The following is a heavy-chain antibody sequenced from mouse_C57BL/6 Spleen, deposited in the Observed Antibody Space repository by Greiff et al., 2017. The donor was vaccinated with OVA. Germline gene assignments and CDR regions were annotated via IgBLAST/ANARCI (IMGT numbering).Heavy chain of an antibody. J-gene: IGHJ3*01. Sequence: EVNLVESGGGLVKPGGSLKLSCAASGFTFSSYAVSWVRQTPGKRLEWVATISNGGSSTYYPDNVKGRFTISRDNAKNNLYLQMSHLKSEDTAMYYCAREQSDLLQKFAYWGQGTLVTVSA. CDR1: GFTFSSYA. CDR2: ISNGGSST. D-gene: IGHD1-1*01. CDR3: AREQSDLLQKFAY. V-gene: IGHV5-4*01.